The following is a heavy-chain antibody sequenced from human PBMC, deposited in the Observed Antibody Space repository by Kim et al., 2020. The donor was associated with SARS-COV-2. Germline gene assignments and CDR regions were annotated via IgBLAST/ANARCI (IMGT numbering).Heavy chain of an antibody. Sequence: GGSLRLSCAASGFTFDNYAMTWVRLAPGKGLEWVSAISNSGGSTYYADSVKGRFTISRDNSKKMLFLQMSGLRAEDTAVYYCAKGAGEWLLLLDYWGQGTLVTVSS. CDR1: GFTFDNYA. D-gene: IGHD3-22*01. CDR3: AKGAGEWLLLLDY. CDR2: ISNSGGST. V-gene: IGHV3-23*01. J-gene: IGHJ4*02.